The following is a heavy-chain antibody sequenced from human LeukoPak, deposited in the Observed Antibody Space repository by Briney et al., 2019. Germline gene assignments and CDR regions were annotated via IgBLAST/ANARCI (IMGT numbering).Heavy chain of an antibody. D-gene: IGHD6-25*01. CDR3: ARAVGFNWLDP. V-gene: IGHV5-51*01. CDR1: GYSFTSYW. Sequence: GESLKISCKGSGYSFTSYWIGCGRQMPGKGLGWRGIIYPGDSDTRYSPSFKGQVTISDDKSISTAYLQWSSLKASDTAMYYCARAVGFNWLDPWGQGTLVTVSS. CDR2: IYPGDSDT. J-gene: IGHJ5*02.